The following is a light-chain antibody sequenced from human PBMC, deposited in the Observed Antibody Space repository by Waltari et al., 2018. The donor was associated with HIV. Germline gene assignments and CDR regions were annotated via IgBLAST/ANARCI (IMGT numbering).Light chain of an antibody. CDR3: HQYGSSFWT. CDR2: GAS. J-gene: IGKJ1*01. V-gene: IGKV3-20*01. Sequence: EIVLTQSPGTLSLSPRDRAPLYCMTSEIIKSTYLIWYQHKGDQPPRLLIYGASSRAPGIPDRFSGSGSRTDFNLTINRLEPEDFATYYCHQYGSSFWTFGQGTKVDVK. CDR1: EIIKSTY.